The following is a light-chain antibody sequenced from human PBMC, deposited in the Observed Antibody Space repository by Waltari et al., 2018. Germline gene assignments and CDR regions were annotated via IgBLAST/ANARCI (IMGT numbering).Light chain of an antibody. CDR3: QQYGASPT. V-gene: IGKV3-20*01. Sequence: DIVLTQSPVTLSLSPGEGATLSCRATQAFSRSYLAWYQQRPGQAPRLLIYGASTRATGIPYRFSGSGSGTVFPLNISRLAPEDSAVYYCQQYGASPTFGQGTRLEIK. CDR2: GAS. CDR1: QAFSRSY. J-gene: IGKJ5*01.